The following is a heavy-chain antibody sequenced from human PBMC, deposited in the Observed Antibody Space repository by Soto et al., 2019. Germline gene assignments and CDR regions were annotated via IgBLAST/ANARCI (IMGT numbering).Heavy chain of an antibody. CDR3: AREVDYGMDV. D-gene: IGHD2-15*01. Sequence: QVQLVESGGGVVQPGRSLRLSCAASRFTFSSHGMYWVRQAPGKGLEWVAVIWYDGSNKYYAESVKGRFTISRDNSKNTLYLQMNSLRVEDTAVYYCAREVDYGMDVWGQGTTVTVSS. V-gene: IGHV3-33*01. CDR1: RFTFSSHG. CDR2: IWYDGSNK. J-gene: IGHJ6*02.